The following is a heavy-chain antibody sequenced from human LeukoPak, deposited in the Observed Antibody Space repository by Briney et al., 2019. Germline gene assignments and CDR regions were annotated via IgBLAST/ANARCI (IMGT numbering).Heavy chain of an antibody. Sequence: ASVKVSCKASGYTFTSYYMHWVRQAPGQGLEWMGIINPSGGSTSYAQKFQGRVTMTRDTSTSTVYMELSSLRSEDTAVYYCASLGVDIVATELYGMDVWGQGTTVTVSS. CDR2: INPSGGST. D-gene: IGHD5-12*01. CDR3: ASLGVDIVATELYGMDV. V-gene: IGHV1-46*01. CDR1: GYTFTSYY. J-gene: IGHJ6*02.